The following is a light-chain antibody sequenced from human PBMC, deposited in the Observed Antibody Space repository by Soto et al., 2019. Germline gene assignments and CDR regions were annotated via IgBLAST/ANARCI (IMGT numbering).Light chain of an antibody. V-gene: IGKV2-28*01. CDR1: QSLLHSNGYNY. J-gene: IGKJ5*01. CDR2: LGS. CDR3: MQALQTPR. Sequence: DIVMTQSPLSLPVTPGEPASISCRSSQSLLHSNGYNYLDWYLQKPGQSPQLLIYLGSNRASGVPDMFSGSGSGTDFTLKISRVEAEDVGVYYCMQALQTPRFGQGTRLEIK.